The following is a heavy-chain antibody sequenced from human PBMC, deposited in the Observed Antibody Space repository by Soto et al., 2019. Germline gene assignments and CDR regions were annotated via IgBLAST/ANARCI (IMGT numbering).Heavy chain of an antibody. V-gene: IGHV4-31*03. J-gene: IGHJ5*02. CDR2: XNXNXYX. D-gene: IGHD2-15*01. Sequence: SETLSLTCTVSGGSINNDGYYWSWIRQLPGKGXEWXXXXNXNXYXXXXXXFKSRVTITVDTSNNQLSLSLSSVSAADTAVYSCARALKKAAANWFDPWGQAILLTVSS. CDR1: GGSINNDGYY. CDR3: ARALKKAAANWFDP.